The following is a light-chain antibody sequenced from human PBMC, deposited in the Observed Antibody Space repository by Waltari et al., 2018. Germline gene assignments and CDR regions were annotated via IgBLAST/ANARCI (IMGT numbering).Light chain of an antibody. CDR1: NIADKD. V-gene: IGLV3-21*04. J-gene: IGLJ1*01. CDR3: QVWDTSIDLSV. Sequence: SYVLTQAPSVSVAPGETARITWGGNNIADKDVHWYQQKPGQAPVLVIFYDSDRPSGIPERFSGSNSGNTATLTISRAEAGDEADYYCQVWDTSIDLSVFGTGTKVTVL. CDR2: YDS.